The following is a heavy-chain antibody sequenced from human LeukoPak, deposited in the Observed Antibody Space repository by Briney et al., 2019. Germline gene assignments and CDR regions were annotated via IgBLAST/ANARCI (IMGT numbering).Heavy chain of an antibody. Sequence: GGSLRLSCAASGFTFSSYGMHWVRQAPGKGLEWVAVISYDGSNKYYADSVKGRFTISRDNSKNTLYLQMNSLRAEDTAVYYCAKGYKRHHYYYYYMDVWGKGTTVTVSS. J-gene: IGHJ6*03. CDR2: ISYDGSNK. CDR3: AKGYKRHHYYYYYMDV. V-gene: IGHV3-30*18. CDR1: GFTFSSYG. D-gene: IGHD5-18*01.